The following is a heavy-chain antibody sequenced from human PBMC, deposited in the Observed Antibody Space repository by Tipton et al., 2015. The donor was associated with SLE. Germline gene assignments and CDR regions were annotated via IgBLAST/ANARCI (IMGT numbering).Heavy chain of an antibody. CDR1: GGSFSGYS. V-gene: IGHV4-34*01. J-gene: IGHJ6*02. CDR2: INHSGST. CDR3: ARDISGYSSSWVGYYAAMDV. Sequence: TLSLTCAVYGGSFSGYSWSWIRQPPGKGLEWIGEINHSGSTNYNPSLKSRVTISLDTSKNQFSLKLTSVTTADTAVYHCARDISGYSSSWVGYYAAMDVWGQGTTVTVAS. D-gene: IGHD6-13*01.